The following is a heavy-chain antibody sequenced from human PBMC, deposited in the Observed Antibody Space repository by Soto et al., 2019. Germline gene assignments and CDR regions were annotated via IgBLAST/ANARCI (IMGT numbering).Heavy chain of an antibody. Sequence: QVQLQESGPGLVKPSETLSLTCTVSGGSISSYYWSWIRQPAGKGLEWIGRIYTSGSTNYNPSLTSRVTTSVDTTKNQFSLKLSSLTAADTAVYYCARVMELRALDYWGQGTLVTVSS. CDR3: ARVMELRALDY. J-gene: IGHJ4*02. D-gene: IGHD1-26*01. V-gene: IGHV4-4*07. CDR1: GGSISSYY. CDR2: IYTSGST.